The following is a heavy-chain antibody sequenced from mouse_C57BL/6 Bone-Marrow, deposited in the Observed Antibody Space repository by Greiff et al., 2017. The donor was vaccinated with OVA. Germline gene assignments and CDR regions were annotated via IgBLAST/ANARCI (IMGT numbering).Heavy chain of an antibody. CDR3: ARMGLYAMDY. V-gene: IGHV1-81*01. D-gene: IGHD3-1*01. CDR2: IYPRSGNT. J-gene: IGHJ4*01. Sequence: VQLQQPGAELARPGASVKLSCKASGYTFTSYGISWVKQRTGQGLEWIGEIYPRSGNTYYNEKFKGKATLTADKSSSTAYMELRSLTSEDSAVYFCARMGLYAMDYWGQGTSVTVSS. CDR1: GYTFTSYG.